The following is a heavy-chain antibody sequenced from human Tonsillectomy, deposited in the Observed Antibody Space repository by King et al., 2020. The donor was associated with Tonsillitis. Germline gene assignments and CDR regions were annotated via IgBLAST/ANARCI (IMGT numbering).Heavy chain of an antibody. CDR2: ISSYNGNT. CDR1: GYTFTNYG. V-gene: IGHV1-18*01. CDR3: ARDPPQGIVGLTPFRPHALQPDYRMDL. Sequence: QLVQSGAEVKTPGASVTVSCKASGYTFTNYGITWVRQAPGQGLEWMGWISSYNGNTNCAQKFQGRVTMTTDTSTSTAYMELRSLGSDDTAMYYCARDPPQGIVGLTPFRPHALQPDYRMDLWGQGNPVTVSS. D-gene: IGHD1-26*01. J-gene: IGHJ6*02.